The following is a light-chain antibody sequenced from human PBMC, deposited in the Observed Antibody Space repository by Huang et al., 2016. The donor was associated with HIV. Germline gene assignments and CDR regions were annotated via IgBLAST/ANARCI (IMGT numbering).Light chain of an antibody. Sequence: EIVLTQSPGTLSLSPGERATLSCRASQSVSSNYLAWYQQKPGQAPRLLIYGASSRANGIPDRFSGSGAGTDFTLTISRLQPEDFAVYYCQQYGSSPGTFGQGTKVEIK. V-gene: IGKV3-20*01. CDR1: QSVSSNY. CDR2: GAS. CDR3: QQYGSSPGT. J-gene: IGKJ1*01.